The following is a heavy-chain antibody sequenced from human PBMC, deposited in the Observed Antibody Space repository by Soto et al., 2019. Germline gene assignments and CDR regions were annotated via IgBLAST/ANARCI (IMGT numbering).Heavy chain of an antibody. D-gene: IGHD3-10*01. CDR2: SRNRAQSYTT. J-gene: IGHJ4*02. Sequence: EVQLVESGGGLVQPGGSLRLSCATSGFTFSDHYLEWVRQAPGKGLEWVGRSRNRAQSYTTEYAASVKGRFTISRDDSKNSLYLQVISLTTDDTAVYYCVLWVRGVINYWGQGTLVTVSS. V-gene: IGHV3-72*01. CDR1: GFTFSDHY. CDR3: VLWVRGVINY.